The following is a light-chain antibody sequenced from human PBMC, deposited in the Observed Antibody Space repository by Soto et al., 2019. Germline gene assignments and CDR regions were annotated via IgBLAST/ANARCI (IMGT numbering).Light chain of an antibody. CDR2: AAS. CDR3: QKYNSAPFT. V-gene: IGKV1-27*01. CDR1: QGISNY. J-gene: IGKJ3*01. Sequence: DVQMTQSPSSLSASVGDRVAITCRASQGISNYLAWYQQKPGKVPKLLIYAASTLQSGVPSRFSGSGSGTDFTLTISSLHPEDVATYYCQKYNSAPFTFVLGTNVDIK.